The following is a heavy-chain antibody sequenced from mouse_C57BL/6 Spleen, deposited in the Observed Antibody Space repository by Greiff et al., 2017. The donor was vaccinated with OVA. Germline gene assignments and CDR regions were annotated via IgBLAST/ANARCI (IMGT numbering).Heavy chain of an antibody. J-gene: IGHJ2*01. CDR3: ARWGYDGYYDY. V-gene: IGHV1-26*01. D-gene: IGHD2-3*01. CDR1: GYTFTDYY. Sequence: EVKLVESGPELVKPGASVKISCKASGYTFTDYYMNWVKQSHGKSLEWIGDINPNNGGTSYNQKFKGKATLTVDKSSSTAYMELRSLTSEDSAVYYCARWGYDGYYDYWGQGTTLTVSS. CDR2: INPNNGGT.